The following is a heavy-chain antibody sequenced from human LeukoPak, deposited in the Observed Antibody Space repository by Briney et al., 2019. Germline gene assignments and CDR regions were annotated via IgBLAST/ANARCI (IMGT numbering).Heavy chain of an antibody. V-gene: IGHV3-48*03. D-gene: IGHD2-2*02. CDR2: VSSSGSTI. CDR3: ARGVPGYCSGTSCYKDYYYMDV. Sequence: GGSLRLSCAASGFTFSSYEMNWVRQAPGKGLEWVSYVSSSGSTIYYADSVKGRFTISRDNAKNSLYVQMNSLRAEDTAVYYCARGVPGYCSGTSCYKDYYYMDVWGKGTTVTVSS. J-gene: IGHJ6*03. CDR1: GFTFSSYE.